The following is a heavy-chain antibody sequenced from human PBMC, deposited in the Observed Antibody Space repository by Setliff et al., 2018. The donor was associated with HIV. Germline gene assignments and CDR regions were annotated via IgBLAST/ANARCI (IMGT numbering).Heavy chain of an antibody. V-gene: IGHV4-59*08. D-gene: IGHD1-26*01. CDR1: GGTISSYY. CDR2: VYYNGGT. Sequence: SETLSLTCTVSGGTISSYYWTWIRQPPGKGLEWVGFVYYNGGTSYNPSLKSRATVSIDTSKNQFSLKLSSMTAADTAVYYCAARGSYHFDYWGQGILVTVSS. J-gene: IGHJ4*02. CDR3: AARGSYHFDY.